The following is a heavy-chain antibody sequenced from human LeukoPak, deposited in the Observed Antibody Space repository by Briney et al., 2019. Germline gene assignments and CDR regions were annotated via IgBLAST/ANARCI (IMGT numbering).Heavy chain of an antibody. Sequence: GSLRPSCAASGFTFCSHAMSWVRPASGKGPEWGLAFSCSGGSPYYADSVKGRFTIFRDNSKNTLYLQMNSLRAEDTAVYYCAKWSEYCSGGSCRDYYYYYGMDVWGQGTTVTVSS. CDR2: FSCSGGSP. CDR3: AKWSEYCSGGSCRDYYYYYGMDV. CDR1: GFTFCSHA. D-gene: IGHD2-15*01. V-gene: IGHV3-23*01. J-gene: IGHJ6*02.